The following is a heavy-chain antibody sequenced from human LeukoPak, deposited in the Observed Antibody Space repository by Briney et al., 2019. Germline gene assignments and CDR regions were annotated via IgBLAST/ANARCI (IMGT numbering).Heavy chain of an antibody. Sequence: ASVKVYCKASGYTFTSYYMHWVRQAPGQGLEWMGIINPSGGSTSYAQKFQGRVTMTRDTSTSTVYMELSSLRSEDTAVYYCARVRYDRAADYWGQGTLVTVSS. CDR3: ARVRYDRAADY. V-gene: IGHV1-46*01. CDR2: INPSGGST. J-gene: IGHJ4*02. CDR1: GYTFTSYY. D-gene: IGHD3-22*01.